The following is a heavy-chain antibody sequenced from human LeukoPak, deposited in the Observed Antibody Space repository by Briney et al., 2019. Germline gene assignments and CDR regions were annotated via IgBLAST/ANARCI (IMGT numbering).Heavy chain of an antibody. Sequence: SETLSLTCTVSGGSISSYHWSRIRQPPGKGLEWIGYIYYSGSTNYNPSLKSRVTISVDTSKNQFSLKLSSVTAADTAVYYCARVGSGSWGQGTMVTVSS. J-gene: IGHJ3*01. V-gene: IGHV4-59*08. CDR3: ARVGSGS. D-gene: IGHD6-19*01. CDR1: GGSISSYH. CDR2: IYYSGST.